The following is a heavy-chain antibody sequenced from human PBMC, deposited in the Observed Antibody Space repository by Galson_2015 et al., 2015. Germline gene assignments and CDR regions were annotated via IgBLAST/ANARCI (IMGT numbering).Heavy chain of an antibody. CDR2: IYPGDSDT. CDR3: ARQGTYSSGLFGVDY. V-gene: IGHV5-51*01. D-gene: IGHD6-19*01. Sequence: QSGAEVKKPGESLNISCKGSGYSLTTYWIGWVRQMPGKGLEWMGIIYPGDSDTRYSPSFQGQVTISADKSISTAYLQWRSLKASDTAIYYCARQGTYSSGLFGVDYWGQGTLVTVSS. J-gene: IGHJ4*02. CDR1: GYSLTTYW.